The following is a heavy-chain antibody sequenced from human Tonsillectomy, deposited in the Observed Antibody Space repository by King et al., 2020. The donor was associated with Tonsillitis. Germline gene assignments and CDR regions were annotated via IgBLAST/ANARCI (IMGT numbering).Heavy chain of an antibody. V-gene: IGHV4-39*01. J-gene: IGHJ4*02. CDR2: MYSSGTI. CDR3: AKYVSGTFDY. D-gene: IGHD1-26*01. Sequence: QLQESGPGVVKPSETLSLTCTVSDGSISSGDHFWAWIRQPPGKRLEWIGYMYSSGTISVNPSLKSRITISGDTSENRFSLKLRSFTAADTAVYFCAKYVSGTFDYWGQGALVTVSS. CDR1: DGSISSGDHF.